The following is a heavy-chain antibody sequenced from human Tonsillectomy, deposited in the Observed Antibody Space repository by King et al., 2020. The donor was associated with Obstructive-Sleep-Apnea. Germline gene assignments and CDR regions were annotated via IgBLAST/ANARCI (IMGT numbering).Heavy chain of an antibody. CDR1: GFSLSNARMG. V-gene: IGHV2-26*01. Sequence: QVTLKESGPVLVKPTETLTLTCTVSGFSLSNARMGVSWIRQPPGKALDWVAHIFSNDEKSYSTSLKSRLTISKDTSKSQVVLTMTKMDPVDTATYYCARSSSGYDWGFDYWGQGTLVTVSS. J-gene: IGHJ4*02. CDR3: ARSSSGYDWGFDY. CDR2: IFSNDEK. D-gene: IGHD5-12*01.